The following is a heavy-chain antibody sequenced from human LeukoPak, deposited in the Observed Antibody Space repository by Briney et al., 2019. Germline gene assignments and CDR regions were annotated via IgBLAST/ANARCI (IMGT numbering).Heavy chain of an antibody. CDR2: IYYSGST. Sequence: SETLSLTCTVYGGSISTYYWSWIRQSPGKGLEWVGYIYYSGSTNYNPSLKSRVTISVDTSKNQFSLKLSSVTAADTAVYYCARHLGYCSGGTCYSFYYYGMDVWGQRTTVTVSS. CDR1: GGSISTYY. V-gene: IGHV4-59*08. D-gene: IGHD2-15*01. CDR3: ARHLGYCSGGTCYSFYYYGMDV. J-gene: IGHJ6*02.